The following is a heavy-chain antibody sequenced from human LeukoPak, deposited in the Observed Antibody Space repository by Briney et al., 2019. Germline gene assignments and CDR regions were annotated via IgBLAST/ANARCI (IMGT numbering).Heavy chain of an antibody. CDR3: ARAAEWLLLAVHFDY. V-gene: IGHV3-30-3*01. J-gene: IGHJ4*02. CDR2: ISYDGSHK. D-gene: IGHD5-12*01. Sequence: GGSLRLSCAASGFTFSSYDMHWVRQAPGKWLEWVAIISYDGSHKYYADSVKGRFTISRDNSKNTLYLQMNSVRAQDTAVYYCARAAEWLLLAVHFDYWGQGTLVTVSS. CDR1: GFTFSSYD.